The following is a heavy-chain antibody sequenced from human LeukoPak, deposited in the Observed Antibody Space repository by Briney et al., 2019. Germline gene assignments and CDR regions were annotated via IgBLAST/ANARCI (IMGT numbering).Heavy chain of an antibody. D-gene: IGHD1-7*01. CDR2: ISSSSTYI. CDR3: ARDLGSGTPFDF. J-gene: IGHJ4*02. CDR1: GFTFSSYS. V-gene: IGHV3-21*01. Sequence: GGSLRLSCAASGFTFSSYSMNWVRQTPGKGLEWVSSISSSSTYIYYADSVKGRFTISRDNAKNTLYLQMNSLRAEDTAVYYCARDLGSGTPFDFRGQGTLVTVSS.